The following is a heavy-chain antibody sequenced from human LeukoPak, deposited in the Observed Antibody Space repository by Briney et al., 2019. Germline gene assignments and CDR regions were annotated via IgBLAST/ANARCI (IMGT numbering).Heavy chain of an antibody. J-gene: IGHJ4*02. CDR1: GFAFSSYA. Sequence: GGSLRLSCSASGFAFSSYAMYWVRQAPGKGLEYVSAISKDGGTQYPADSVKGRITISRDNSKNTLYLQMSSLRAEDTAVYYCANGADSGSYADYWGQGTLVTVSS. CDR3: ANGADSGSYADY. V-gene: IGHV3-64D*09. CDR2: ISKDGGTQ. D-gene: IGHD1-26*01.